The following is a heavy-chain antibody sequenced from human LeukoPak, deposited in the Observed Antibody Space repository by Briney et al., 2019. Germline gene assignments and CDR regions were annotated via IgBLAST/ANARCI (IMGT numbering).Heavy chain of an antibody. CDR2: VRNKDNSYTT. CDR3: AGSRRGSVFDI. CDR1: GFTFSDYH. Sequence: PGGSLRLSCAASGFTFSDYHMDWVRQGPGKGLEWFGRVRNKDNSYTTEYAASVKGRFTISRDDSKNSLYLQMNSLKTEDTAVYYCAGSRRGSVFDIWGLGTMVTASS. V-gene: IGHV3-72*01. J-gene: IGHJ3*02. D-gene: IGHD1-1*01.